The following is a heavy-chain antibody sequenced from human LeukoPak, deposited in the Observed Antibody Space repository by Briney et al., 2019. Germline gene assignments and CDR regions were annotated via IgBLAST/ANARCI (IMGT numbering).Heavy chain of an antibody. CDR3: ARADSTYYYGSGSPSDP. Sequence: ASVKVSCKASGYTFTGYYMHWVRQAPGQGLEWMGWINPNSGGTNYAQKFQGRVTMTRDTSISTAYMELSRLRSDDTAVYYCARADSTYYYGSGSPSDPWGQRTLVTVSS. J-gene: IGHJ5*02. D-gene: IGHD3-10*01. V-gene: IGHV1-2*02. CDR2: INPNSGGT. CDR1: GYTFTGYY.